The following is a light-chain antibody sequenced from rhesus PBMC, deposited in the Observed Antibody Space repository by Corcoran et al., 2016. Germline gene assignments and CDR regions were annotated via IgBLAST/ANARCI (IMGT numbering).Light chain of an antibody. CDR2: DAF. CDR3: QQYNNWKT. Sequence: ETVVTQSPATLSLSPGERATLSCRASQSVGSNLAWYQQKPGQAPKLLIYDAFSRATGIPDRFSGSGSGTEFTRTISSLEPEDVGVYYCQQYNNWKTFGQGTKVEIK. J-gene: IGKJ1*01. V-gene: IGKV3-42*02. CDR1: QSVGSN.